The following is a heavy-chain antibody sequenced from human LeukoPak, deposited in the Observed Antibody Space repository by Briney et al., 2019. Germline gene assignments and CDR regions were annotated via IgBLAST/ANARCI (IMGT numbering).Heavy chain of an antibody. V-gene: IGHV3-30*01. CDR2: ISSDGTKK. J-gene: IGHJ5*02. CDR1: RFLFNGYS. CDR3: ARVEAYCEGSRCCTFDL. Sequence: PGRSLTLSCAASRFLFNGYSMHWVRQAPGRGLEWVAFISSDGTKKYYADSVKGRFTISRDNGENVLYLQMNSLRTEDTDIYYCARVEAYCEGSRCCTFDLWGQGTQVTVSS. D-gene: IGHD2-15*01.